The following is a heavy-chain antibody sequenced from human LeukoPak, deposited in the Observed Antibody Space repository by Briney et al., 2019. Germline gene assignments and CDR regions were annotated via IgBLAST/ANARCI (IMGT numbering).Heavy chain of an antibody. CDR3: ARGSTTGTTYY. Sequence: SETLSLTCAVYGGSFSGYYWSWIRQPPGKGLEWIGEINHSGSTNYNPPLKSRVTISVDTSKNQFSLKLSSVTAADTAVYYCARGSTTGTTYYWGQGTLVTVSS. CDR1: GGSFSGYY. V-gene: IGHV4-34*01. D-gene: IGHD1-7*01. J-gene: IGHJ4*02. CDR2: INHSGST.